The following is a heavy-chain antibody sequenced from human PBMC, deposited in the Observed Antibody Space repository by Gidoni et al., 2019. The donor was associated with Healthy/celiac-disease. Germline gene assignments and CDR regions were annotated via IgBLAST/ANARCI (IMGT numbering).Heavy chain of an antibody. V-gene: IGHV3-74*01. Sequence: EVQLVESGGGLVQPGGSLRLSCAASGFTFSSYWMHWVRQAPGKGLVWVSRINSDGSSTSYADSVKGRFTISRDNAKNTLYLQMNSLRAEDTAVYYCARLLWFGELFHYYYYMDVWGKGTTVTVSS. CDR2: INSDGSST. J-gene: IGHJ6*03. CDR3: ARLLWFGELFHYYYYMDV. CDR1: GFTFSSYW. D-gene: IGHD3-10*01.